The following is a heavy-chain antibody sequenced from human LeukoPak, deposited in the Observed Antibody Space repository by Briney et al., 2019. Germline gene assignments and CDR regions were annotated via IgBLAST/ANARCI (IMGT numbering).Heavy chain of an antibody. J-gene: IGHJ4*02. CDR2: ISGSGGST. D-gene: IGHD6-6*01. CDR1: GFTFSSYA. CDR3: AKVGAARRRYYFDY. Sequence: AGGSLRLSCAASGFTFSSYAMSWVRQAPGKGLEWVSAISGSGGSTYYADSVKGRFTISRDNSKNTLYLQMNSLRAEDTAVYYCAKVGAARRRYYFDYWGQGTLVTVSS. V-gene: IGHV3-23*01.